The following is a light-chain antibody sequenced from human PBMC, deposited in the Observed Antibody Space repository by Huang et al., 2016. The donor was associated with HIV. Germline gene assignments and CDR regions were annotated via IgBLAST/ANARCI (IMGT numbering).Light chain of an antibody. CDR3: QQYDNWPLT. V-gene: IGKV3-15*01. J-gene: IGKJ3*01. CDR2: GAS. CDR1: QSVSAN. Sequence: EIVMTQSPATLSVSPGERATLSCRASQSVSANVAWYQQKPGKAPRLLIYGASTRATGLPARFSGSGSGTEFTLTISSLQSEDFAFYYCQQYDNWPLTFGPGTKVDIK.